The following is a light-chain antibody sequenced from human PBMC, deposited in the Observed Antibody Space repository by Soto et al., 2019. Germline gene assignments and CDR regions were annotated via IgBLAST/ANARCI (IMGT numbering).Light chain of an antibody. CDR3: QQYHVFSWA. V-gene: IGKV1-5*03. CDR1: QTIITW. CDR2: KAS. Sequence: DIQLTQSPSTLSASVGDRVTITCRASQTIITWLAWYQQKPRKAPKLLISKASNLESGVPSKFSGSESGTEFTLTINSLQPEDAATYYCQQYHVFSWAFDQGTKVEIE. J-gene: IGKJ1*01.